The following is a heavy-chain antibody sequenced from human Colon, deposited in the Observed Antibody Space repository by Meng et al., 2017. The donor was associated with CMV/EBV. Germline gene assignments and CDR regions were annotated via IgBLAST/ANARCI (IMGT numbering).Heavy chain of an antibody. CDR1: GGSISGYY. V-gene: IGHV4-59*01. CDR2: IFDSGST. CDR3: ARVPLGELLSYYGMDV. J-gene: IGHJ6*02. D-gene: IGHD1-26*01. Sequence: SETLSLTCTVSGGSISGYYWSWIRQPPGKGLEWIGYIFDSGSTNYNPSLKSRVTISVDTSKNQFSLKLSSVTAADTAVYYCARVPLGELLSYYGMDVWGQGTTVTVSS.